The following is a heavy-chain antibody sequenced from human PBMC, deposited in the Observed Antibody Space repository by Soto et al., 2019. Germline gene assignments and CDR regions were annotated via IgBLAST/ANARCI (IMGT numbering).Heavy chain of an antibody. CDR2: IIPIFGTA. V-gene: IGHV1-69*01. Sequence: QVQLVQSWAEVNKPGSSVKVSCNATGGTFSSYAISWVRQATGQGLEWMGGIIPIFGTANYAQKFQGRVTITADESTSTAYMELSSLRSEDTAVYYGGRGSSYHEFAYWGQGTLVKVSS. J-gene: IGHJ4*02. CDR1: GGTFSSYA. D-gene: IGHD6-13*01. CDR3: GRGSSYHEFAY.